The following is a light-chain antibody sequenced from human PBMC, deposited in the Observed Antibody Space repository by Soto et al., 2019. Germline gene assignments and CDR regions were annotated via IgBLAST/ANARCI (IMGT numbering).Light chain of an antibody. Sequence: DIVMTQSPDSLAVSLGERATINCKSSQSVLYSSNNKNYLAWYQQKLGQPPNLLIYWASTRESGVPDRFSGSGSGTDFTLTISSLKAEDVAVYYCQQYYSSPQTFGQGIKLEIK. CDR2: WAS. J-gene: IGKJ2*01. V-gene: IGKV4-1*01. CDR1: QSVLYSSNNKNY. CDR3: QQYYSSPQT.